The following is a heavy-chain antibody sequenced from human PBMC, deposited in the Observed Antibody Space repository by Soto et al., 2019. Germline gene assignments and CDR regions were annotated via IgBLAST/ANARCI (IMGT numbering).Heavy chain of an antibody. CDR3: ARDGGRRGYCSSTSCYGDYYYGMEV. CDR1: GFTFSSYG. CDR2: IWYDGSNT. Sequence: QVQLVESGGGVVQPGRSLRLSCAASGFTFSSYGMHWVRQAPGKGLEWVAVIWYDGSNTYYADSVKGRFTISRDNSKNTLYMQMNRLRAADTAVYYCARDGGRRGYCSSTSCYGDYYYGMEVWGNGTTVTVSS. V-gene: IGHV3-33*01. D-gene: IGHD2-2*01. J-gene: IGHJ6*04.